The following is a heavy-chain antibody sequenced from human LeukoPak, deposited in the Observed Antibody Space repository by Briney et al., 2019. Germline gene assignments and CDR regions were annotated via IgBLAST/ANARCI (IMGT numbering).Heavy chain of an antibody. V-gene: IGHV3-9*01. CDR1: GFTFDDYA. Sequence: GGSLRLSCAASGFTFDDYAMHWVRQAPGKGLEWVSGISWNSGSIGYADSVKGRFTISRDNAKNSLYLQMNSLRAEDTAVYYCARAHNWNYGTFDYWGQGTLVTVSS. CDR2: ISWNSGSI. J-gene: IGHJ4*02. CDR3: ARAHNWNYGTFDY. D-gene: IGHD1-7*01.